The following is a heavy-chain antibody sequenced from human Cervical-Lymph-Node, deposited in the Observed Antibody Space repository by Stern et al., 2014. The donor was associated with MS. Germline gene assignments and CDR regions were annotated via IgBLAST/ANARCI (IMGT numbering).Heavy chain of an antibody. CDR3: ARQTTAWASDV. CDR1: GYKFSIYW. J-gene: IGHJ4*02. V-gene: IGHV5-51*01. CDR2: IYPGDSET. D-gene: IGHD1-14*01. Sequence: EVQLVESGAELIRPGESLKISCKGSGYKFSIYWIAWVRQMPGKGLEWMGIIYPGDSETRYSPSFQVQVTRSADKSTSPAYLQWSSLNASDPAMYFCARQTTAWASDVWGQGTLVTVSS.